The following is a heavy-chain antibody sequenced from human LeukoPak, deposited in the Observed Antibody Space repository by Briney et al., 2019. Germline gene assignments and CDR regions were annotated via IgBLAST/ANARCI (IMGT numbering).Heavy chain of an antibody. V-gene: IGHV3-23*01. D-gene: IGHD2-15*01. CDR1: GFTFSSYA. Sequence: GGSLRLSCAASGFTFSSYAMSWVRQAPGKGLEWVSAISGSGGSTYYADSVKGRFTISRDNSKNTLYLQMNSLRAEDTAVYCCAKDYRYCSGGSCYSGYYFDYWGQGTLVTVSS. CDR3: AKDYRYCSGGSCYSGYYFDY. J-gene: IGHJ4*02. CDR2: ISGSGGST.